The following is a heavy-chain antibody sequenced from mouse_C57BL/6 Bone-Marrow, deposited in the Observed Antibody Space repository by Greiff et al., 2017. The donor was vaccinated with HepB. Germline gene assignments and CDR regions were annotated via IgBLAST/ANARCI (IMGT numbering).Heavy chain of an antibody. CDR1: GFNIKDDY. CDR2: IDPENGDT. V-gene: IGHV14-4*01. J-gene: IGHJ1*03. CDR3: TFYYYGSRGYFDV. Sequence: DVQLQESGAELVRPGASVKLSCTASGFNIKDDYMHWVKQRPEQGLEWIGWIDPENGDTEYASKFQGKATITADTSSNTAYLQLSSLTSEDTAVYYCTFYYYGSRGYFDVWGTGTTVTVSS. D-gene: IGHD1-1*01.